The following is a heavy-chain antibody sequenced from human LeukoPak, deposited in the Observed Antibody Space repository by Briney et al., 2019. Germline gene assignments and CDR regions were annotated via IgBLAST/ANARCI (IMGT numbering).Heavy chain of an antibody. CDR3: ARLLYYYDSSGPNWFDP. V-gene: IGHV1-46*01. Sequence: GASVKVSCKASGGTFSSYAISWVRQAPGQGLEWMGIINPSGGSTSYAQKFQGRVTMTRDTSTSTVYMELSSLRSEDTAVYYCARLLYYYDSSGPNWFDPWGQGTLVTVSS. D-gene: IGHD3-22*01. CDR2: INPSGGST. CDR1: GGTFSSYA. J-gene: IGHJ5*02.